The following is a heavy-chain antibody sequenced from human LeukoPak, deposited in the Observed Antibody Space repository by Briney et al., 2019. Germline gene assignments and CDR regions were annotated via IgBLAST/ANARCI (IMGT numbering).Heavy chain of an antibody. CDR1: GFTFSSYA. Sequence: PGGSLRLSCSASGFTFSSYAMSWVRQAPGKGLEWVSGISESGGSTYYADSVKGRFTISRDNSKNTLYLQMNSLRAEDTAVYYCAKDSSRRIPGTFDIWGQGTMVTVSS. D-gene: IGHD1-14*01. V-gene: IGHV3-23*01. CDR3: AKDSSRRIPGTFDI. CDR2: ISESGGST. J-gene: IGHJ3*02.